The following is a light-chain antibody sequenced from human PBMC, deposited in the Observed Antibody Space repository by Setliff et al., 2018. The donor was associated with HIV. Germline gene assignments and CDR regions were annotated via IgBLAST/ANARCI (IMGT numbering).Light chain of an antibody. J-gene: IGLJ1*01. Sequence: QSALTQPPSVSGSPGQSVTISCTGTSSDVGRYNRVSWYQQPPGTAPKLMIYEVTNRPSGVPDRFSGSKSGSTASLTISGPQAEDEGDYYCSSHRSSSYVFGTGTKVTVL. CDR2: EVT. CDR3: SSHRSSSYV. V-gene: IGLV2-18*02. CDR1: SSDVGRYNR.